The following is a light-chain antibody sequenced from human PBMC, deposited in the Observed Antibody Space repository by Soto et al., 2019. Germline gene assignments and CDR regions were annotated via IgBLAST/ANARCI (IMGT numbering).Light chain of an antibody. J-gene: IGKJ1*01. CDR3: QQYGSSGT. V-gene: IGKV3-20*01. CDR2: GAS. CDR1: QSVSSSY. Sequence: EIVLTQSPCTLSLSPLERSTLSCRASQSVSSSYLAWYQQKPGQAPRLLIYGASTRATGIPDRFSGSGSGTDFTLTISRLEPEDFAVYYCQQYGSSGTFGQGTKVDIK.